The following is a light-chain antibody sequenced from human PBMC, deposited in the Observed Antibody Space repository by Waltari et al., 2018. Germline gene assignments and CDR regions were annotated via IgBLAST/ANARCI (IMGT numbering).Light chain of an antibody. CDR2: DSF. CDR1: QSLSGF. V-gene: IGKV3-11*01. Sequence: EIVLTQSPATLSLSPGEKAPLSCRASQSLSGFLAWYQQKPGQVPRLLIYDSFNRATCIPARCSGSGSETDFTLTISSLEPEDSAVYYCQQRTNWPPWTFGQGTKVEVK. J-gene: IGKJ1*01. CDR3: QQRTNWPPWT.